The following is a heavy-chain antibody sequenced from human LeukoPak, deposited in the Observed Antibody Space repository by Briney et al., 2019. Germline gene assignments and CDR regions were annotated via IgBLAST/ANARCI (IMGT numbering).Heavy chain of an antibody. CDR3: ARVARGYCSGGSCYFGY. V-gene: IGHV1-8*01. J-gene: IGHJ4*02. D-gene: IGHD2-15*01. Sequence: ASVKVSCKASGYTFTSYDINWVRQATGQGLEWMGWMNPNSGNTGYAQKFQGGVTMTRNTSISTAYMELSSLRSEDTAVYYCARVARGYCSGGSCYFGYWGQGTLVTVSS. CDR2: MNPNSGNT. CDR1: GYTFTSYD.